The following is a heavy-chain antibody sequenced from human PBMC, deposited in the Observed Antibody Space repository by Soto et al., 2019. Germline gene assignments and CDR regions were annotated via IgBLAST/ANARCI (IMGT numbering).Heavy chain of an antibody. V-gene: IGHV3-30*03. CDR1: GFTFSSYG. D-gene: IGHD5-12*01. J-gene: IGHJ4*02. Sequence: PGGSLRLSCAASGFTFSSYGMHWVRQAPGKGLEWVAVISYDGSNKYYADSVKGRFTISRDNSKNTLYLQMNSLRAEDTAVYYCILASFDYWGQGTLVTVSS. CDR3: ILASFDY. CDR2: ISYDGSNK.